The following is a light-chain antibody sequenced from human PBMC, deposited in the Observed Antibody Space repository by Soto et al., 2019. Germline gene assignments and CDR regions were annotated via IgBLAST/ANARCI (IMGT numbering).Light chain of an antibody. CDR2: DAS. CDR3: QQRSNWPLT. J-gene: IGKJ4*01. CDR1: QSINSH. V-gene: IGKV3-11*01. Sequence: EIVLTQSPTTLSLYPGERATLSCRASQSINSHLAWYQQKPGQAPRLLMYDASNRATDIPARFSGSGSGTDFTLTISSLDPEDFAVYYCQQRSNWPLTFGGGTKVEIK.